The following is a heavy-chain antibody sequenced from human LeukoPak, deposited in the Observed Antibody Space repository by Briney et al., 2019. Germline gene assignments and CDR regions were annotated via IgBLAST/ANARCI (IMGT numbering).Heavy chain of an antibody. CDR3: AKWGDYDILTGYYVPDY. Sequence: GGSLRLSCVASGFTFTNYAMSWVRQAPGKGLEWISAITGSDGSSYYADSVKGRFTISRDNSKNTLYLQVNSLRAEDTAVYYCAKWGDYDILTGYYVPDYWGQGTLVTVSS. J-gene: IGHJ4*02. V-gene: IGHV3-23*01. CDR1: GFTFTNYA. D-gene: IGHD3-9*01. CDR2: ITGSDGSS.